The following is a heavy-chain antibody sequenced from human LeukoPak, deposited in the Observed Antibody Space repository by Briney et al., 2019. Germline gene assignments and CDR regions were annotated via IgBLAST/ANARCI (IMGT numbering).Heavy chain of an antibody. CDR3: ARDNREQQLVPPTFDY. CDR1: GFTFSSYA. J-gene: IGHJ4*02. V-gene: IGHV3-30-3*01. CDR2: ISYDGSNK. Sequence: GGSLRLSCAASGFTFSSYAMHWVRQAPGKGLEWVAVISYDGSNKYYADSVKGRFTISRDNSKNTLYLQTNSLRAEDTAVYYCARDNREQQLVPPTFDYWGQGTLVTVSS. D-gene: IGHD6-13*01.